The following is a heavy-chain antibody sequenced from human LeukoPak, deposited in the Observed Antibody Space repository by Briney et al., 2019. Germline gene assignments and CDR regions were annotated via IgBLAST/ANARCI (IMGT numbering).Heavy chain of an antibody. CDR2: VIPIFGTA. Sequence: SVKVSCKASGGTFSSYAISWVRQAPGQGLEWMGGVIPIFGTANYAQKFQGRVTITTDESTSTAYMELSSLRSEDTAVYYCARSEVPAAIGVYFDYWGQGTLVTVSS. V-gene: IGHV1-69*05. CDR3: ARSEVPAAIGVYFDY. CDR1: GGTFSSYA. J-gene: IGHJ4*02. D-gene: IGHD2-2*02.